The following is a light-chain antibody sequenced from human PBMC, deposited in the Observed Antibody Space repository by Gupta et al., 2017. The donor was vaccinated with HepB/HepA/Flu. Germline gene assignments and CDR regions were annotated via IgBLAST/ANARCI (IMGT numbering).Light chain of an antibody. V-gene: IGLV2-14*03. J-gene: IGLJ2*01. CDR1: SSDVGGYNY. Sequence: QSALTQPASVAGSPGQSITISCTGTSSDVGGYNYVAWYQQCQGRAPKLMIYDVSNRPSGVSNRFSGSKSGNTASLTISGLQAEDEGDFYCSSYTRSNTLVFGGGTKLTVL. CDR2: DVS. CDR3: SSYTRSNTLV.